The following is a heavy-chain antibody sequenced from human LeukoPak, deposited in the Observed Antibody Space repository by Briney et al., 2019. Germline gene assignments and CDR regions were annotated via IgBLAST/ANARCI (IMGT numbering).Heavy chain of an antibody. CDR3: ARGSSTKKGFDY. J-gene: IGHJ4*02. CDR1: GFTLSSYW. Sequence: GGSLRLSCAASGFTLSSYWMSWVRQAPGKGLEWVANINRDGSEKYYVDSVKGRFTISRDNAKNSLYLQMNSLRAEDTAVYYCARGSSTKKGFDYWGQGTLVTVSS. CDR2: INRDGSEK. V-gene: IGHV3-7*02. D-gene: IGHD1-1*01.